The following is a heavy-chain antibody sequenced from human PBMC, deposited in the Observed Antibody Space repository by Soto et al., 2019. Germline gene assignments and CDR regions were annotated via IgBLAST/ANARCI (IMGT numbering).Heavy chain of an antibody. D-gene: IGHD1-20*01. V-gene: IGHV1-18*01. Sequence: ASVKVSCKASGYTFTSYGISWVRQAPGQGLEWMGWISAYNGNTNYAQKLQGRVTMTTDTSTSTAYMELRSLRSDDTAVYYCARDRYNWNLPDPFDIWGQGTMVTVSS. J-gene: IGHJ3*02. CDR1: GYTFTSYG. CDR2: ISAYNGNT. CDR3: ARDRYNWNLPDPFDI.